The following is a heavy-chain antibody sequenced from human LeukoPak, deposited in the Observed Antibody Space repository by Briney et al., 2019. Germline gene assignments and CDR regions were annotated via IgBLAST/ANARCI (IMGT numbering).Heavy chain of an antibody. V-gene: IGHV3-23*01. CDR1: GFTVSSNY. D-gene: IGHD3-10*01. Sequence: GGSLRLSCAASGFTVSSNYMSWVRQAPGKGLEWVSGISVSGGSTYYATSVKGRFTISRDNSKNTLYLQMNSLRAEDTAVYYCARENFYYGLGIYYRAPFDYWGQGTLVTVSS. CDR3: ARENFYYGLGIYYRAPFDY. CDR2: ISVSGGST. J-gene: IGHJ4*02.